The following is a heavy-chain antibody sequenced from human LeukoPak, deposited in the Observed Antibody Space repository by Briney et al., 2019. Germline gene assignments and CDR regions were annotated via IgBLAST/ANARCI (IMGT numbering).Heavy chain of an antibody. CDR3: ARTIEQWLVGYFDY. J-gene: IGHJ4*02. CDR1: GFTFSTYG. CDR2: ISYDGSNK. Sequence: GGSLRLSCAASGFTFSTYGLSWVRQAPGKGLEWVAVISYDGSNKYYADSVKGRFTISRDNSKNTLYLQMNSLRAEDTAVYYCARTIEQWLVGYFDYWGQGTLVTVSS. D-gene: IGHD6-19*01. V-gene: IGHV3-30*03.